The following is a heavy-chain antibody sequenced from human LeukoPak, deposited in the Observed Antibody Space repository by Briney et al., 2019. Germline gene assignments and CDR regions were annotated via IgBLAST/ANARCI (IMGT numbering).Heavy chain of an antibody. V-gene: IGHV3-21*01. Sequence: PGGSLRLSCAASGFTLSSYSMNWVRQAPGKGLEWVSSISSSSSYIYYADSVKGRFTISRDNAKNSLYLQMNSLRAEDTAVYYCAREGPPYRGWLDPWGQGTLVTVSS. J-gene: IGHJ5*02. CDR1: GFTLSSYS. D-gene: IGHD4-11*01. CDR2: ISSSSSYI. CDR3: AREGPPYRGWLDP.